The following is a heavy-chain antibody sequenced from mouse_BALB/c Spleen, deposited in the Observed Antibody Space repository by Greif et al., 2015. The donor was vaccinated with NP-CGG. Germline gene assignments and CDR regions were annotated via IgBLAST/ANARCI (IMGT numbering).Heavy chain of an antibody. CDR3: ALYYYGSSSFAY. J-gene: IGHJ3*01. CDR2: IDPANGNS. CDR1: GFNIKDTY. D-gene: IGHD1-1*01. V-gene: IGHV14-3*02. Sequence: EVQLQQSGAELVKPGASVKLSCTASGFNIKDTYLHWVKQRPDQGLEWIGRIDPANGNSKYDPKFQGKATITANTSSNTAYLQLSSLTSEDTAVYCCALYYYGSSSFAYWGQGTLVTVSA.